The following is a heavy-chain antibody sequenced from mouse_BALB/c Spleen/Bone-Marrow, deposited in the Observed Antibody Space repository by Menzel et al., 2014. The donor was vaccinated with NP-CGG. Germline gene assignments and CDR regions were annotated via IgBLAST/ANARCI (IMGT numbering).Heavy chain of an antibody. J-gene: IGHJ1*01. CDR1: GFTFSSFG. D-gene: IGHD1-1*01. Sequence: EVNVVESGGGLVQPGGSRKLSCVASGFTFSSFGMHWVRQAPEKGLEWVAYISSVSSSTYYADTLKGRFTISRDNPKNTLFLQMTSLRSEDTAMYYCARGYYYGSSHYWYFDVWGAGTTVTVSS. CDR2: ISSVSSST. CDR3: ARGYYYGSSHYWYFDV. V-gene: IGHV5-17*02.